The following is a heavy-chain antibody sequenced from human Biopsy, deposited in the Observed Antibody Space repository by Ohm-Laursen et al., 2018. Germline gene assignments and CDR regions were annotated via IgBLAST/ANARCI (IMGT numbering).Heavy chain of an antibody. V-gene: IGHV1-2*02. CDR1: GYTFTGQY. CDR2: INPHSGTT. D-gene: IGHD2-15*01. J-gene: IGHJ1*01. CDR3: AKGQDLRGGAEYFQH. Sequence: APVKVSCKASGYTFTGQYLHWVRQVPGQGLEWMGWINPHSGTTKFAQDFQGRVIMTRDTSITTAYMELRRLRSDDTAVYYCAKGQDLRGGAEYFQHWGQGALVTVSS.